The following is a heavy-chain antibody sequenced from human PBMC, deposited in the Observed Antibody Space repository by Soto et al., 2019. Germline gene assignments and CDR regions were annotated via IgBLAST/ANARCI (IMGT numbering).Heavy chain of an antibody. Sequence: PSQTLSLTCAISGDSVSSNSAAWNWIRQSPSRGLEGLGRTYYRSKWYNDYAVSVKSRITINPDTSKNQFSLQLNSVTPEDTAVYYCARGGPPSVYYYYGMDVWGQGTTVTVSS. CDR3: ARGGPPSVYYYYGMDV. V-gene: IGHV6-1*01. CDR2: TYYRSKWYN. CDR1: GDSVSSNSAA. J-gene: IGHJ6*02.